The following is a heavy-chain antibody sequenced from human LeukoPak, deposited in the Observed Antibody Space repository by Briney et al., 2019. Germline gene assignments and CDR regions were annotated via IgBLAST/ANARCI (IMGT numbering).Heavy chain of an antibody. CDR3: ARSEE. Sequence: GGSLRLSFAASGFTFSSYWMHWVRQAPGKGLVWVSRINSEGSSTSYADSVKGRFTISRDNAKTSLYLQMNSLRVEDTAVYYCARSEEWGQGTLVTVSS. J-gene: IGHJ4*02. CDR1: GFTFSSYW. CDR2: INSEGSST. V-gene: IGHV3-74*01.